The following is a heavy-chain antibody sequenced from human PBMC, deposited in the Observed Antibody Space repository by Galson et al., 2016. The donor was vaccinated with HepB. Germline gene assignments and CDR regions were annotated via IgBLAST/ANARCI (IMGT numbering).Heavy chain of an antibody. CDR2: MSFDESKT. CDR3: AKDSRFYSRGWGHFDY. D-gene: IGHD6-19*01. Sequence: LRLSCAASGFSFSNYAMHWVRQAPGKGLEWVAFMSFDESKTYYADSVKGRFTISRDNSKNTVHLQMNTLRAEDTAVYYCAKDSRFYSRGWGHFDYWGPGTLVTVSS. V-gene: IGHV3-30*18. J-gene: IGHJ4*02. CDR1: GFSFSNYA.